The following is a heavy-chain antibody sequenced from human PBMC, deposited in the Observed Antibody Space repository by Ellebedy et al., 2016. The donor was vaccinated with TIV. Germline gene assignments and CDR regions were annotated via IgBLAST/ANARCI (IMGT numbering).Heavy chain of an antibody. Sequence: PGGSLRLSCAASGFTFSNYVMSWVRQAPGKGLEWVPTISAGGGATSYADSVKGRFNISRDNSENTLYLQMNSLRAEDTAVYYCAKVGRRYYESSGDPWGQGSLVTVSS. CDR2: ISAGGGAT. CDR3: AKVGRRYYESSGDP. V-gene: IGHV3-23*01. J-gene: IGHJ5*02. CDR1: GFTFSNYV. D-gene: IGHD3-22*01.